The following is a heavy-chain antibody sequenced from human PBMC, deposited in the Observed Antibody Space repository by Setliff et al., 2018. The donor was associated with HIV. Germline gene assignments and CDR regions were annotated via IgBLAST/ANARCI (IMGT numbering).Heavy chain of an antibody. D-gene: IGHD3-3*01. CDR3: AADLVGSYNFWGGYYQGPDAFDI. CDR1: GFTFTTSA. Sequence: RASVKVSCKASGFTFTTSAMQWVRQARGQRPEWIGWIVVGSGNTTYAQKFQGRVTITRDMSTSTAYMELSSLRSEDTAIYYCAADLVGSYNFWGGYYQGPDAFDIWGQGTMVTVSS. V-gene: IGHV1-58*02. CDR2: IVVGSGNT. J-gene: IGHJ3*02.